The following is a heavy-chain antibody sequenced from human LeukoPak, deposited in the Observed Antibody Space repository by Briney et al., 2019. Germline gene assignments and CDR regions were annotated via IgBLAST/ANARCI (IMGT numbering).Heavy chain of an antibody. CDR3: ATSRGSWPDYFDY. D-gene: IGHD6-13*01. V-gene: IGHV3-48*03. CDR1: GFTFSSYE. Sequence: GGSLRLSCAASGFTFSSYEMNWVRQAPGKGLDWVSYVSTSGSTIYYADSVKGRFTISRDNAKNSLYLQMNSLRAEDTAVYYCATSRGSWPDYFDYWGQGTLVTVSS. CDR2: VSTSGSTI. J-gene: IGHJ4*02.